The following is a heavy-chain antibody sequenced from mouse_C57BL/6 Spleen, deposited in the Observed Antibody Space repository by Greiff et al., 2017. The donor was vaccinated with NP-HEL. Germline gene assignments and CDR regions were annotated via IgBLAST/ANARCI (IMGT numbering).Heavy chain of an antibody. Sequence: QVQLQQPGAELVKPGASVKLSCKASGYTFTSYWMHWVKQRPGRGLEWIGRIDPNRGGTTYNEKFKSKATLTVDKPSSTAYMPLSSLTAEDSAVYYCARDGNYRGDYWGQGTTLTVSS. V-gene: IGHV1-72*01. D-gene: IGHD2-1*01. CDR1: GYTFTSYW. J-gene: IGHJ2*01. CDR3: ARDGNYRGDY. CDR2: IDPNRGGT.